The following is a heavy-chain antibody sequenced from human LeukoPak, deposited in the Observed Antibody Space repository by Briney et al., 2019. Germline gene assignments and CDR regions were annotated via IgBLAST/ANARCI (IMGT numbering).Heavy chain of an antibody. CDR3: ARTVKGVQLERHRWFDY. Sequence: SGTLSLTCAVSGGSISSSNWWSWVRPPPGKGLEWIGEIYHSGSTNYNPSLKSRVTISVDKSKNQFSLKLSSVTAADTTVYYCARTVKGVQLERHRWFDYWGQGTLVTVSS. J-gene: IGHJ4*02. CDR1: GGSISSSNW. V-gene: IGHV4-4*02. CDR2: IYHSGST. D-gene: IGHD1-1*01.